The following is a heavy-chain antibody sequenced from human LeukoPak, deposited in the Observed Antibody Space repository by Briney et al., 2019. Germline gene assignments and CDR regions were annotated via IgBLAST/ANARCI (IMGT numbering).Heavy chain of an antibody. CDR3: ARVMAARREDLNWFDT. CDR2: MYYSGNT. V-gene: IGHV4-39*07. Sequence: PSETLSLTCTVSGASISSSGSYWGWIRQPPGKGLEWIGSMYYSGNTYNPSPKSRVTISVDTSKNQFSLNLTSVNAADTAMYYCARVMAARREDLNWFDTWGQGTLVTVSS. CDR1: GASISSSGSY. J-gene: IGHJ5*02. D-gene: IGHD6-6*01.